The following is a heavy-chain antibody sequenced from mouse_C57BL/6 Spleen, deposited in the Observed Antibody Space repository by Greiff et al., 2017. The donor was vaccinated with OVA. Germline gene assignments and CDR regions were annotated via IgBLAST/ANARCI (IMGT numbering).Heavy chain of an antibody. V-gene: IGHV7-3*01. CDR1: GFTFTDYY. Sequence: DVMLVESGGGLVQPGGSLSLSCAASGFTFTDYYMSWVRQPPGKALEWLGFIRNKANGYTTEYSASVKGRFTISRANSQSILYLQMNALRAEDSATYDCARYIRSLYYFDYWGQGTTLTVSS. CDR3: ARYIRSLYYFDY. J-gene: IGHJ2*01. CDR2: IRNKANGYTT.